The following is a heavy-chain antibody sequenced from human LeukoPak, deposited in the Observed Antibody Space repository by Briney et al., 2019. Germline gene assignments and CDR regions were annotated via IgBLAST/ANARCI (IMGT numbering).Heavy chain of an antibody. CDR1: GFTLSTNA. CDR2: ISGSGAST. Sequence: GGSLRLSCLASGFTLSTNAMSWVRQAPGKGLEWISGISGSGASTYYADSVKGRFTISRDDSRNTLYLQMNSLRGDDTAVYYCAKDVGKWESLHFFDYWGQGTLVTVSS. D-gene: IGHD1-26*01. CDR3: AKDVGKWESLHFFDY. V-gene: IGHV3-23*01. J-gene: IGHJ4*02.